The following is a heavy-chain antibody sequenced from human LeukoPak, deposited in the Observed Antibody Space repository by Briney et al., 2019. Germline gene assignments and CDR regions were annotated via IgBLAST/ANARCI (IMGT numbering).Heavy chain of an antibody. CDR1: GFTVSSNY. CDR2: TYTGGST. V-gene: IGHV3-53*01. CDR3: ARVDVVTVGKNAFDL. J-gene: IGHJ3*01. D-gene: IGHD4-23*01. Sequence: GGSLTLSCAASGFTVSSNYMRWVRHAPGKGGEWVSVTYTGGSTNYADSVKGRFSISRDNSKNTLYLQMNSLRAEDTAVYYCARVDVVTVGKNAFDLWGQGTMVTVSS.